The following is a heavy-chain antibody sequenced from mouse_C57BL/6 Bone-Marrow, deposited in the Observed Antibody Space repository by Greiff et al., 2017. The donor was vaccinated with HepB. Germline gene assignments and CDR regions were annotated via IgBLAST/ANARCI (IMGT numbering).Heavy chain of an antibody. Sequence: VQRVESGPGLVAPSQSLSITCTVSGFSFTSYAISWVRQPPGKGLEWLGVIWTGGGTNYNAALKSRLSISKDTYKSQVCLKMNRLQTDDTARYYCASPMVTTWYFDVWGTGTTVTVSS. CDR2: IWTGGGT. J-gene: IGHJ1*03. CDR1: GFSFTSYA. V-gene: IGHV2-9-1*01. D-gene: IGHD2-2*01. CDR3: ASPMVTTWYFDV.